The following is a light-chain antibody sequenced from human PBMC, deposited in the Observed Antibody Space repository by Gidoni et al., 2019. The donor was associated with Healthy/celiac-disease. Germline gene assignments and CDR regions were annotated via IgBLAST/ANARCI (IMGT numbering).Light chain of an antibody. CDR3: CSYAGSSTYVV. CDR1: SSEVGSYNL. CDR2: EVS. V-gene: IGLV2-23*02. Sequence: QSALTQPASVSGSPGQSITISCTGTSSEVGSYNLVSWYQQHPGKAPKLMIYEVSKRPSGVSNRFSGSKSGNTASLTLSGLQAEDEADYYCCSYAGSSTYVVFGGGTKLTVL. J-gene: IGLJ2*01.